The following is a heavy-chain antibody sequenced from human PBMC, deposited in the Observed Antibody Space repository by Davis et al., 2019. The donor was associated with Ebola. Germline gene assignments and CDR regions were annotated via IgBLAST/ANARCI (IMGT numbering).Heavy chain of an antibody. D-gene: IGHD2-15*01. CDR2: IDPSDSKT. Sequence: KVSCKGSGYYFTSYWISWVRQMPGRGLEWMGRIDPSDSKTDYSPSFQGHVTISVDKSISTAYLQWSSLKASDTAMYYCARRYCSGGSCPLNPWGQGTLVTVSS. CDR1: GYYFTSYW. J-gene: IGHJ5*02. CDR3: ARRYCSGGSCPLNP. V-gene: IGHV5-10-1*01.